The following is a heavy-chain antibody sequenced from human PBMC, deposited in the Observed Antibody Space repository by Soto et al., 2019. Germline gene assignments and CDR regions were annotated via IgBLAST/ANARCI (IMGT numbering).Heavy chain of an antibody. CDR2: INPNSGGT. V-gene: IGHV1-2*02. CDR3: ASRNRSGWYYFDY. D-gene: IGHD6-19*01. J-gene: IGHJ4*02. Sequence: AGEVCSDAGELALAGGSIHSVRQVPGQGLEWMGWINPNSGGTNYAQKFQGRVTMTRDTSISTAYMELSRLRSDDTAVYYCASRNRSGWYYFDYWGQGTLVTVPQ. CDR1: ELALAGGS.